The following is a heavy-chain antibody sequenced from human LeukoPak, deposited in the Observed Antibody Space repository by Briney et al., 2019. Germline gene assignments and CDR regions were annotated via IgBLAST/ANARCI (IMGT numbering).Heavy chain of an antibody. V-gene: IGHV3-66*04. Sequence: GGSLRLSCAASGFIVSCMSWVRQAPGKGLEWVSLIYSGGSTYYADSVKGRFTISRDNSKNTLYLHMDNLRAEDTAVYYCARHDCGDRYAFDIWGQGTMVTVSS. CDR3: ARHDCGDRYAFDI. D-gene: IGHD4-17*01. J-gene: IGHJ3*02. CDR1: GFIVSC. CDR2: IYSGGST.